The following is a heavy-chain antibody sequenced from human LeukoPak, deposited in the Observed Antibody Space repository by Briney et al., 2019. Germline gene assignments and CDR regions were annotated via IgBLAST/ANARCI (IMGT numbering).Heavy chain of an antibody. J-gene: IGHJ4*02. CDR1: GYTFTSYG. CDR2: ISAYNGNT. Sequence: ASVKVSCKASGYTFTSYGISWVRQAPGQGLEWMGWISAYNGNTNYAQKLQGRVTTTTDTSTSTAYMELRSLRSDDTAVYYCARTVDTAMVNHIDYWGQGTLVTVSS. CDR3: ARTVDTAMVNHIDY. D-gene: IGHD5-18*01. V-gene: IGHV1-18*01.